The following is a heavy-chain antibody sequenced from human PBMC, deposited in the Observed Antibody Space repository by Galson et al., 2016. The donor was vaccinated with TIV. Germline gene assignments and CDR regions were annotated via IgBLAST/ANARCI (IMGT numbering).Heavy chain of an antibody. Sequence: SVKVSCKASGYTFPMYGITWVRQTPGQGLEWMGWISTSNGNTKYAQKIQARVTMTTDTSTTTAYMELRSLRSDDTAVYYCARVHRGPPPIQFLNWFDPWGQGTLVTVSS. CDR3: ARVHRGPPPIQFLNWFDP. D-gene: IGHD3-3*01. V-gene: IGHV1-18*01. J-gene: IGHJ5*02. CDR2: ISTSNGNT. CDR1: GYTFPMYG.